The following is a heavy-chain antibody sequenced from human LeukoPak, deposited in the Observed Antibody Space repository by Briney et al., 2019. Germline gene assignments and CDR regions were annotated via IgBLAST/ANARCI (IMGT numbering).Heavy chain of an antibody. V-gene: IGHV3-30*04. J-gene: IGHJ6*02. D-gene: IGHD3-10*01. CDR1: GFTFSSYA. Sequence: GRSLRLSCAASGFTFSSYAMHWVRQAPGKGLEWVAVISYDGSNKYYADSVKGRFTISRDNSKNTLYLQMNSLRAEDTAVYYCARDRVYYGSGSCMDVWGQGTTVTVSS. CDR3: ARDRVYYGSGSCMDV. CDR2: ISYDGSNK.